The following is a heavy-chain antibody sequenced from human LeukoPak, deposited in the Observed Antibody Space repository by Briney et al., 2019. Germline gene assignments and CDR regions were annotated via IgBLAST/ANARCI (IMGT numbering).Heavy chain of an antibody. V-gene: IGHV4-39*01. CDR2: IHSSGSIT. CDR3: ARHEDEDGYNAKPIDY. D-gene: IGHD5-24*01. J-gene: IGHJ4*02. Sequence: SETLSLTCTVSVDSISRTNNYWGWVRQPPGKGLEWIGTIHSSGSITYYSPSLKSRVTISIDTSKNQFSLKLSSVTAADTAVYFSARHEDEDGYNAKPIDYWGQGTLVTVSS. CDR1: VDSISRTNNY.